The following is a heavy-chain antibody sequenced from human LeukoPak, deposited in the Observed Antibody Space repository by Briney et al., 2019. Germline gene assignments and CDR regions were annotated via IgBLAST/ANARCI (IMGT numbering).Heavy chain of an antibody. D-gene: IGHD3-10*01. CDR1: GYTFTSYD. Sequence: ASVKVSCKASGYTFTSYDINWVQQATGQGLEWMGWMNPNSGNTGYAQKFQGRVTMTRNTSISTAYMELSSLRSEDTAVYYCARRKITGIGFDPWGQGTLVTVSS. CDR3: ARRKITGIGFDP. V-gene: IGHV1-8*01. J-gene: IGHJ5*02. CDR2: MNPNSGNT.